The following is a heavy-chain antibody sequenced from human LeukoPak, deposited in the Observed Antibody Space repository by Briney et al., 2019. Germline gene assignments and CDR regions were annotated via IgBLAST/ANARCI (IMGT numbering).Heavy chain of an antibody. J-gene: IGHJ5*02. D-gene: IGHD6-19*01. CDR1: GFTFSSYM. Sequence: GGSLRLSCAASGFTFSSYMMTWVRQAPGKGLEWVANIKPDGGEKFYVDSVRGRFTISRDNAKNSLYLQMNSLRAEDTAVYYCARYSSGLIDPWGQGTLVTVSS. V-gene: IGHV3-7*01. CDR3: ARYSSGLIDP. CDR2: IKPDGGEK.